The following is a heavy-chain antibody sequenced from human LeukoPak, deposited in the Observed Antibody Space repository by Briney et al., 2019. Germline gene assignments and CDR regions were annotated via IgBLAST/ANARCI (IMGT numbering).Heavy chain of an antibody. Sequence: PSETLSLTCAVYGGSFSGYYWSWIRHPPGKGLEWIGEINHSGSTNYNPSLKSRVTISVDTSKNQFSLKLSSVTAADTAVYYCATTVVDYYDSSGYYLDYWGQGTLVTVSS. CDR2: INHSGST. CDR3: ATTVVDYYDSSGYYLDY. D-gene: IGHD3-22*01. J-gene: IGHJ4*02. CDR1: GGSFSGYY. V-gene: IGHV4-34*01.